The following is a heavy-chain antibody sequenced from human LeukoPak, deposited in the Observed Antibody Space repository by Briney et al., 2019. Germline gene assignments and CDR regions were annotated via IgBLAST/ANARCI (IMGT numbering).Heavy chain of an antibody. V-gene: IGHV4-59*01. CDR3: ARVGPHASFDY. CDR1: GGSISSYY. CDR2: IYYSGNT. J-gene: IGHJ4*02. Sequence: SETLSLTCTVSGGSISSYYWSWIRQPPAKGLEWIGYIYYSGNTNYNPSLKSRVTLSVDTSKNQFSLKLSSVTAADTAVYYCARVGPHASFDYWGQGTLVTVSS.